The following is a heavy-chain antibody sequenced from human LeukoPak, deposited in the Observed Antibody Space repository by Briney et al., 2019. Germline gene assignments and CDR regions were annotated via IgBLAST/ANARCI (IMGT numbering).Heavy chain of an antibody. Sequence: TASETLSLTCTVSGDSVSSDYWSWMRQPPGKGLEWIAYISYSGNTNYNPSLKSRVTISVDTSRNQVSLKLKSVTAADTAVFYCARHNPKSLGNFDYWGRGTLVSVSS. J-gene: IGHJ4*02. CDR1: GDSVSSDY. CDR2: ISYSGNT. D-gene: IGHD1-14*01. V-gene: IGHV4-59*08. CDR3: ARHNPKSLGNFDY.